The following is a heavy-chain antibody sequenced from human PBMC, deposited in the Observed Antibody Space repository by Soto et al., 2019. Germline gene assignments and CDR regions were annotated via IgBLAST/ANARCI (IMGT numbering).Heavy chain of an antibody. V-gene: IGHV3-23*01. CDR2: ISGSGGST. D-gene: IGHD3-10*01. J-gene: IGHJ4*02. CDR1: GFTFSSYA. CDR3: AKTPSIVRDSRGYFDY. Sequence: PGGSLRLSCAASGFTFSSYAMSWVRQAPGKGLEWVSAISGSGGSTYYADSVKGRFTISRDKSNNTLYLQMNSLRAEDTAVYYCAKTPSIVRDSRGYFDYWGQGTLVTVSS.